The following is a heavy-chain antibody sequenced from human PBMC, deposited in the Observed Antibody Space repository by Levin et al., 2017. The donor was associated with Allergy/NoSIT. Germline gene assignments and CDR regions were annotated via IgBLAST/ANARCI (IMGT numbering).Heavy chain of an antibody. V-gene: IGHV4-39*01. Sequence: SETLSLTCTVSGGSISSSSYYWGWIRQPPGKGLEWIGSIYYSGSTYYNPSLKSRVTISVDTSKNQFSLKLSSVTAADTAVYYCARHLRYSGYDPHYWGQGTLVTVSS. CDR1: GGSISSSSYY. CDR2: IYYSGST. CDR3: ARHLRYSGYDPHY. J-gene: IGHJ4*02. D-gene: IGHD5-12*01.